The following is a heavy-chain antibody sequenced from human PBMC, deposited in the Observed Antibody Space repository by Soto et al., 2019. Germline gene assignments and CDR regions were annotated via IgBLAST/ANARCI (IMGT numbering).Heavy chain of an antibody. D-gene: IGHD2-2*02. V-gene: IGHV4-39*01. CDR2: IYYSGTT. Sequence: PSETLSLTCTVPGGSISSSNYYCGLFRQPPGKGLEWIGNIYYSGTTYYNPSLKSRVTISVDTSKNQFSLKLSSVTAADTALYYCARLRCSSTSCYTSVAFDIWGQGTMVTVSS. CDR1: GGSISSSNYY. CDR3: ARLRCSSTSCYTSVAFDI. J-gene: IGHJ3*02.